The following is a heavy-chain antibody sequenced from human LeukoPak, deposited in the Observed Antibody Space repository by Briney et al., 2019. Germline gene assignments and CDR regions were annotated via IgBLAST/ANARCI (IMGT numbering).Heavy chain of an antibody. CDR1: GFTFSSYS. D-gene: IGHD3-16*02. CDR2: ISSSSSYI. Sequence: GGSLRLSCAASGFTFSSYSMNWVRQAPGKGLEWVSSISSSSSYIYYADSVKGRFTISRDSAKNSLYLQMNSLRAEDTAVYYCAREYVWGSYRYGGVDYWGQGTLVTVSS. V-gene: IGHV3-21*01. J-gene: IGHJ4*02. CDR3: AREYVWGSYRYGGVDY.